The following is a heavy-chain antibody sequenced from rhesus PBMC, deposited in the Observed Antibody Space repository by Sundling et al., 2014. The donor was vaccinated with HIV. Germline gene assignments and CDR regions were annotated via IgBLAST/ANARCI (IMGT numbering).Heavy chain of an antibody. D-gene: IGHD3-3*01. CDR1: GFTFDDYA. CDR2: ISWSGDST. J-gene: IGHJ4*01. V-gene: IGHV3-201*01. Sequence: EVQLVESGGGVVQPGGSLRLSCAASGFTFDDYAMHWVRQAPGKGLEWVSGISWSGDSTGYADSVKGRFTISRDNAKNSLYLQMNRLRAEDTALYYCARDLGYNIWTGYYTDDYWGQGVLVTVSS. CDR3: ARDLGYNIWTGYYTDDY.